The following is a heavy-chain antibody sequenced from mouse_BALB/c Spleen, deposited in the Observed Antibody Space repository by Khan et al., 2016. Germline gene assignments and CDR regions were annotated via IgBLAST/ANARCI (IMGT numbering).Heavy chain of an antibody. CDR2: NWGDGRR. CDR1: GFSLTGYG. J-gene: IGHJ4*01. V-gene: IGHV2-6-7*01. D-gene: IGHD1-1*02. Sequence: VQLQESGPGLVAASQSLSITCTVSGFSLTGYGVNWVRQPPGQGLEWRGMNWGDGRRDYKSGLRSGLSSSNDNTKSQVFFLRNRPQTDDTAAYYCARVWRDYWGQGTSVPVSS. CDR3: ARVWRDY.